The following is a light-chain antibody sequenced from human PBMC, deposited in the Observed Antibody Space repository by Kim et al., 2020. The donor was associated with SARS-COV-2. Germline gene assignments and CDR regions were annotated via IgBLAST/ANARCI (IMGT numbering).Light chain of an antibody. Sequence: AIRITQSPSSLSASTGDRVTITCRASQGINSNLAWYQQRPGKAPKLLIYAGSTLQSGVPSRFSCSGSGTDFTLTISRLQSEDFAAYYCQHYYAYPVSFGQGTRLEIK. CDR1: QGINSN. J-gene: IGKJ5*01. CDR3: QHYYAYPVS. CDR2: AGS. V-gene: IGKV1-8*01.